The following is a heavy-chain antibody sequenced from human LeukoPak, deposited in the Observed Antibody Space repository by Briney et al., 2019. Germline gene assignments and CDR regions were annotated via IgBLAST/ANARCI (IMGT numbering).Heavy chain of an antibody. D-gene: IGHD5-18*01. CDR1: GGSISSYY. Sequence: PSETLSLTCSVSGGSISSYYWSWIRQPPWKGLEWIGYIYYSGSTNYNPSLKSRVTISVDTSKNQFSLKLSSVTAADTAVYYCARGGGYSYGARYYYGMDVWGQGTTVTVSS. CDR3: ARGGGYSYGARYYYGMDV. V-gene: IGHV4-59*01. J-gene: IGHJ6*02. CDR2: IYYSGST.